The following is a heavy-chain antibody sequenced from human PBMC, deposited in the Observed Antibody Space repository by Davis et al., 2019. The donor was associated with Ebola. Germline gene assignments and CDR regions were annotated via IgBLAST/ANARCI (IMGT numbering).Heavy chain of an antibody. V-gene: IGHV1-2*04. CDR2: INPNSGGT. Sequence: ASVKVSCKTSGYTFTGYYMHWVRQAPGQGLEWMGWINPNSGGTNYAQKFQGWVTMTRDTSISTAYMELSRLRSDDTAVYYCARGGVLWFRELLQEYYYYGMDVWGQGTTVTVSS. D-gene: IGHD3-10*01. CDR1: GYTFTGYY. J-gene: IGHJ6*02. CDR3: ARGGVLWFRELLQEYYYYGMDV.